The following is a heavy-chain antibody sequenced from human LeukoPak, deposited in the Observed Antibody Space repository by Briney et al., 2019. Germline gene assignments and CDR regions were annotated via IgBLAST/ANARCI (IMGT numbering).Heavy chain of an antibody. CDR3: ARSKDGFNADY. CDR1: GGSIGSYY. CDR2: IYYSEST. Sequence: SETLSLTCTVSGGSIGSYYWNWIRQPPGKGLEWIGYIYYSESTNYNPSLKSRATISVDTPKNQFSLKVSSVTAADTAVYYCARSKDGFNADYWGQGILVTVSS. V-gene: IGHV4-59*01. J-gene: IGHJ4*02. D-gene: IGHD5-24*01.